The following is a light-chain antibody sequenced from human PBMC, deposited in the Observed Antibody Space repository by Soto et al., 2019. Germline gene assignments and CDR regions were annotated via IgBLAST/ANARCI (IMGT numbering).Light chain of an antibody. V-gene: IGKV3-20*01. CDR3: QQYGRSST. Sequence: EIVLTQSPGTLSLSPGERATLSCRASQSVSSSYLAWYQQKPGQAPRLLIYDASNRATGIPARFSGRGSGTDFTLTISRLEPEDFAVYYCQQYGRSSTFGQGTKV. CDR2: DAS. J-gene: IGKJ1*01. CDR1: QSVSSSY.